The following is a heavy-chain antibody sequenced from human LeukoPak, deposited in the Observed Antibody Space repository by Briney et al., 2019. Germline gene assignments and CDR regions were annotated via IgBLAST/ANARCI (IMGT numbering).Heavy chain of an antibody. CDR3: ARAPSDTAMVRSDDY. D-gene: IGHD5-18*01. V-gene: IGHV1-18*01. J-gene: IGHJ4*02. CDR2: ISAYNGNT. Sequence: ASVKVSCKASGYTFTSYGISWVRQAPGQGLEWMGWISAYNGNTNYAQKLQGRVTVTTDTSTSTAYMELRSLRSDDTAVYYCARAPSDTAMVRSDDYWGQGTLVTVSS. CDR1: GYTFTSYG.